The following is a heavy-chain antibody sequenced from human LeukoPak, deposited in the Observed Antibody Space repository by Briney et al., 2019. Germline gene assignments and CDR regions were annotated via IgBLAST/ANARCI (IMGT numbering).Heavy chain of an antibody. CDR1: GGSISSYY. J-gene: IGHJ4*02. V-gene: IGHV4-4*07. CDR3: ARGGTLATYYDFWSGYWALDY. D-gene: IGHD3-3*01. Sequence: ASETLPLTCTVSGGSISSYYWSWIRQPAGKGLEWIGRIYTSGSTNYNPSLKSRVTMSVDTSKNQFSLKLSSVTAADTAVYYCARGGTLATYYDFWSGYWALDYWGQGTLVTVSS. CDR2: IYTSGST.